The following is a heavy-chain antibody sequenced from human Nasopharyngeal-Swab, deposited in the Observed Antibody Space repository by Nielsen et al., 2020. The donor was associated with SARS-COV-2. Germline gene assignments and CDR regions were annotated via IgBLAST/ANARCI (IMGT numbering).Heavy chain of an antibody. D-gene: IGHD1-7*01. J-gene: IGHJ2*01. CDR1: GYTFTSYG. Sequence: ASVKVSCKASGYTFTSYGISWVRQAPGQGLEWMGWISAYNGNTNYAQKLQGRVTMTTDTSTSTAYMKLRSLRSDDTAVYYCARERGTTGFGYFDLWGRGTLVTVSS. CDR3: ARERGTTGFGYFDL. V-gene: IGHV1-18*01. CDR2: ISAYNGNT.